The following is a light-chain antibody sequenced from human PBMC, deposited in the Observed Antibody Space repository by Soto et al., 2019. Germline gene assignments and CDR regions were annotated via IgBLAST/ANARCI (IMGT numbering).Light chain of an antibody. CDR1: SSDVGGYNY. CDR3: SSYAGSNLVV. Sequence: QSVLTQPPSASGSPGQSVTISCTGTSSDVGGYNYVSWYQQHPGKAPKLMIYEVSKRPSGVPDRFSGSKSGNTASLTVSGLQAEDGADYYCSSYAGSNLVVFGGGTKLTVL. V-gene: IGLV2-8*01. CDR2: EVS. J-gene: IGLJ2*01.